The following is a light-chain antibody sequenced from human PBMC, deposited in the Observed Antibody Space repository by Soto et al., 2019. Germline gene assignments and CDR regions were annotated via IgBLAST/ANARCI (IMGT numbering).Light chain of an antibody. CDR1: SSDVGTYNY. Sequence: QSALTQPPSASGSPGQSVTISCTGTSSDVGTYNYVSWYRQYPGKAPKLLIFEVTSRPSGVPDRFSGSKSGNMASLTVSGLQAEDEAHYYCSSYAGSNTWVFGGGTKLTVL. J-gene: IGLJ3*02. V-gene: IGLV2-8*01. CDR3: SSYAGSNTWV. CDR2: EVT.